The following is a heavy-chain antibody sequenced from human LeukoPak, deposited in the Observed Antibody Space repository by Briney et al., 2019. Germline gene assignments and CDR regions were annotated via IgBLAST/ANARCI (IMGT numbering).Heavy chain of an antibody. J-gene: IGHJ4*02. CDR1: GGSISSSNW. Sequence: SEALSLTCAVSGGSISSSNWWSWVRQPPGKGLEWIGEIYHSGSTNYNPSLKSRVTISVDKSKNQFSLKLSSVTAADTAVYYCARGLGFGELPHFDYWGQGTLVTVSS. V-gene: IGHV4-4*02. D-gene: IGHD3-10*01. CDR3: ARGLGFGELPHFDY. CDR2: IYHSGST.